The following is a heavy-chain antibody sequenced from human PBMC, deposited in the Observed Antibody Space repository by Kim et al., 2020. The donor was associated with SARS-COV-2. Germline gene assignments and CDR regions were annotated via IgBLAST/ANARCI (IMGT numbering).Heavy chain of an antibody. J-gene: IGHJ3*02. Sequence: GGSLRLSCAASGFTFDDYAMPWVRQAPGKGLEWFSSITCNSDGIDYADSVKGRFTISRDNAKNSLYLQMTSLRPEDTALYYCATRGNRTGGGGDFDIWGPGTMVTVAS. CDR3: ATRGNRTGGGGDFDI. V-gene: IGHV3-9*01. CDR2: ITCNSDGI. CDR1: GFTFDDYA. D-gene: IGHD3-16*01.